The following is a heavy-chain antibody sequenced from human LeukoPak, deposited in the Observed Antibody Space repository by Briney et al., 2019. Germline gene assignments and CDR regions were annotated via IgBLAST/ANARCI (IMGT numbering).Heavy chain of an antibody. CDR1: GYTFTGYY. CDR2: INPNSGGT. CDR3: ARDSNRSHYIHVGAFDI. J-gene: IGHJ3*02. D-gene: IGHD2/OR15-2a*01. Sequence: ASVKVSCKASGYTFTGYYMHWVRQAPGQGLEWMGWINPNSGGTNYAQKFQGWVTMTRDTSISTAYMELSRLRSDDTAVYYRARDSNRSHYIHVGAFDIWGQGTMVTVSS. V-gene: IGHV1-2*04.